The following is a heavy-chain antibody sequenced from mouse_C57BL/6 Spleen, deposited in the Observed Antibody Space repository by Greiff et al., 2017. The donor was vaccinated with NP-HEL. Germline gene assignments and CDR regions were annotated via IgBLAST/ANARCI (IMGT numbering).Heavy chain of an antibody. CDR3: ARSAVITTVVATDYAMDY. V-gene: IGHV14-2*01. J-gene: IGHJ4*01. CDR1: GFNIKDYY. Sequence: EVQLQQSGAELVKPGASVKLSCTASGFNIKDYYMHWVKQRTEQGLEWIGRIDPEDGETKYAPKFQGKATITADTSSNTAYLQLSSLTSEDTAVYYCARSAVITTVVATDYAMDYWGQGTSVTVSS. D-gene: IGHD1-1*01. CDR2: IDPEDGET.